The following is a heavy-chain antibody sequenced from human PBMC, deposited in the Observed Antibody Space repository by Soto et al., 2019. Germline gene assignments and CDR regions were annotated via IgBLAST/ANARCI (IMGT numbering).Heavy chain of an antibody. D-gene: IGHD5-18*01. CDR3: ARGEVDTAMILYYYGMDV. J-gene: IGHJ6*02. Sequence: ASVKVSCKASGGTFSSYAISWVRQAPGQGLEWMGGIIPIFGTANYAQKFQGRVTITADESTSTAYMELSSLRSEDTAVYYCARGEVDTAMILYYYGMDVWGQGTTVTVSS. CDR1: GGTFSSYA. V-gene: IGHV1-69*13. CDR2: IIPIFGTA.